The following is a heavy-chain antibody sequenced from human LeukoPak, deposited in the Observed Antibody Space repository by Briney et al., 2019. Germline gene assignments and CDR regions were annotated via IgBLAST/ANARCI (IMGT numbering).Heavy chain of an antibody. V-gene: IGHV4-59*01. Sequence: PSETLSLTCSVSGGSISNYYWSWIRQPPGKGLEWIGYVHYSGSTSYNPSLKSRLTMSLDTSNDQFSLKLTSVTAADPAVYYCAGIYNTIAFDVWGQGTMATVSS. J-gene: IGHJ3*01. CDR2: VHYSGST. CDR3: AGIYNTIAFDV. CDR1: GGSISNYY. D-gene: IGHD1-14*01.